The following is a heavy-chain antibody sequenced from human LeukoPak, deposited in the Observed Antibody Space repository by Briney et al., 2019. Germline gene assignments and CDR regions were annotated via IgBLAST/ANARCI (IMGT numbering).Heavy chain of an antibody. V-gene: IGHV3-23*01. CDR3: AKEYCSNGVCYVGFDS. D-gene: IGHD2-8*01. Sequence: GGSLRLSCAASGFTFSSYAMTWVRQGPGKGLEWVSSIRGDSRYTYYADSVKGRFIISRDNSKNTLNLRLNSPKAEDTAVYFCAKEYCSNGVCYVGFDSWGQGTLVTVSS. CDR1: GFTFSSYA. J-gene: IGHJ4*02. CDR2: IRGDSRYT.